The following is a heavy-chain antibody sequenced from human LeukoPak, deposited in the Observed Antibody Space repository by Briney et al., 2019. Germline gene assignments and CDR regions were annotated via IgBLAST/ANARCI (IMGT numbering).Heavy chain of an antibody. D-gene: IGHD2-2*01. CDR2: IYPGDSDT. CDR3: ARRQGCSSTSCPPDS. CDR1: GYSFTTYW. Sequence: GASLQISCRGSGYSFTTYWIGWVRQMPGKGLEWMGIIYPGDSDTRYSPSFQGQVTMSADKSINTAYPQWSSLKASDTAMYYCARRQGCSSTSCPPDSWGQGTLVTVSS. V-gene: IGHV5-51*01. J-gene: IGHJ4*02.